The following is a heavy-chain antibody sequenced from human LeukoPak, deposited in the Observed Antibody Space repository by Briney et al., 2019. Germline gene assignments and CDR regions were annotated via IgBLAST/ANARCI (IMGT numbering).Heavy chain of an antibody. V-gene: IGHV4-59*01. CDR3: ARGRGLDY. CDR2: ISYTGST. CDR1: VGSISDYY. D-gene: IGHD3-10*01. Sequence: SETLSLTSTGSVGSISDYYWSWMRQPPGKGIERIGYISYTGSTNHNHSLKSRVTISVDTYKNQFSMKLSSVTSADTAVYYCARGRGLDYWGQGTLVTVSS. J-gene: IGHJ4*02.